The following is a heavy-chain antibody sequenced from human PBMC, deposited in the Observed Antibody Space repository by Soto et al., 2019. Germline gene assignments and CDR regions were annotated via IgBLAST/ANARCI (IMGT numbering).Heavy chain of an antibody. V-gene: IGHV4-59*08. CDR2: IYYSGST. CDR3: ARVGGFGATTIDY. D-gene: IGHD3-10*01. J-gene: IGHJ4*02. Sequence: SETLCVTCTVAGGSISGYYWSWIRQPPGKGLEWIGYIYYSGSTNYNPSLKNRVTISIDTSKNQFSLKLSSVTAADTAVYYCARVGGFGATTIDYWGQGTLVTVSS. CDR1: GGSISGYY.